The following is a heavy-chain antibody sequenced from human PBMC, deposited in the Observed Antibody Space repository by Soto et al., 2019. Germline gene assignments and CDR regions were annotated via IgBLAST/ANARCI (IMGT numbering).Heavy chain of an antibody. V-gene: IGHV1-24*01. D-gene: IGHD3-10*01. CDR2: FDPEDGET. Sequence: QVQLVQSGAEVQKPGASVKVSCKVSGYTLTELSMHWVRQAPGKGLEWMGGFDPEDGETIYAQKFQGRVTMTEDTSTDTAYMELSSLRSEDTAVYYCATDQSMVRGVSFFNYFDYWGQGTLVTVSS. CDR3: ATDQSMVRGVSFFNYFDY. J-gene: IGHJ4*02. CDR1: GYTLTELS.